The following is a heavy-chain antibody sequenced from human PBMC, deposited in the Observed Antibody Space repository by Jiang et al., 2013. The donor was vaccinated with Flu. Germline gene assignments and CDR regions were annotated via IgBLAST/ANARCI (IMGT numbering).Heavy chain of an antibody. Sequence: GSGLVKPSETLSLTCTVSGGSISAYYWSWIRRPPGRGLEWVGYIHYTGSTNYNPSLKGRVTISIDTSMNQFSLKLNSVTAADTAVYFCAGGTWSGYFYYWGQGTLVTVSS. CDR2: IHYTGST. V-gene: IGHV4-59*01. J-gene: IGHJ4*02. D-gene: IGHD3-3*01. CDR3: AGGTWSGYFYY. CDR1: GGSISAYY.